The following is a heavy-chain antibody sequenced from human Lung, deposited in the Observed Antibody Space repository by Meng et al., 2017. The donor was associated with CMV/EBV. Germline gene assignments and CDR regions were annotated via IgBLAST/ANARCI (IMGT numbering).Heavy chain of an antibody. D-gene: IGHD4-17*01. Sequence: SVKVSCKASGGDFYNFGISWIRQAPGQGLQWMGRIIPTFGTAHYARGFQGKITISADGPTTTAFMEISGLTSDDTAVYYCARPFRPGYGDPGFDFWGQGTLVTFSS. CDR2: IIPTFGTA. V-gene: IGHV1-69*13. CDR3: ARPFRPGYGDPGFDF. CDR1: GGDFYNFG. J-gene: IGHJ4*02.